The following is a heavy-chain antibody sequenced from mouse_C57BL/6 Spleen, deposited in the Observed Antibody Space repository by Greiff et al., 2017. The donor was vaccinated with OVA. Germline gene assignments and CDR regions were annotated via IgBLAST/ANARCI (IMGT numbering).Heavy chain of an antibody. V-gene: IGHV5-6*02. CDR2: ISSGGSYT. CDR1: GFTFSSYG. CDR3: ARQSISYRYFDV. J-gene: IGHJ1*03. Sequence: DVMLVESGGDLVKPGGSLKLSCAASGFTFSSYGMSWVRQTPDQRLEWVATISSGGSYTYYPDSVKGRFTFSIDNAKNTLYLQRSSLTSEDTAMDYCARQSISYRYFDVWGTGTTVTVSS. D-gene: IGHD1-1*01.